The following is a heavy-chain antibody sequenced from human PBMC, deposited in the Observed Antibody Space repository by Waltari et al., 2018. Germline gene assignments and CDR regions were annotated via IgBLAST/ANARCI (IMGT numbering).Heavy chain of an antibody. J-gene: IGHJ6*03. CDR2: ISGNSGSI. Sequence: EVQLVESGGCLVQPGRSLRLSCAASGFTFDDYAMHWVRQAPVQGLEWVSGISGNSGSIGYADSVKGRFTISRDNAKNSLYLQMNSLRAEDTALYYCAKGGSGSWGYYYYYMDVWGKGTTVTVSS. V-gene: IGHV3-9*01. CDR1: GFTFDDYA. D-gene: IGHD6-13*01. CDR3: AKGGSGSWGYYYYYMDV.